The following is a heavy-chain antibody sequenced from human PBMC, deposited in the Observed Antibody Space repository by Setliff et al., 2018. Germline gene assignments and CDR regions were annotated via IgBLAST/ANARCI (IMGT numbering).Heavy chain of an antibody. CDR3: ARGDYYDSSAYSPDTFDI. J-gene: IGHJ3*02. V-gene: IGHV4-4*08. Sequence: PSETLSLTCTVSGGSISSYYWSWIRQPPGKGLEWIGYIYTSGSTNYNPSLKSRVTISVDTSKNQFSLKLSSVTAADTAVYYCARGDYYDSSAYSPDTFDIWGQGTMVTVSS. CDR1: GGSISSYY. CDR2: IYTSGST. D-gene: IGHD3-22*01.